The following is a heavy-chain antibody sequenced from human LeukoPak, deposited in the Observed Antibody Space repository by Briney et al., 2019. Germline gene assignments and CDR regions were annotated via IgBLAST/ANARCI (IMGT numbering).Heavy chain of an antibody. CDR1: GFTFSNHA. Sequence: PGGSLRLSCAASGFTFSNHAMSWVRQAPGKGLEWVAVISDSGGSTYYADSVKGRFTISRDNSKNTLYLQMNSLRAEDTALYFCAKKAQYNGNYPLDYWGQGTLVTVSS. J-gene: IGHJ4*02. V-gene: IGHV3-23*01. D-gene: IGHD1-26*01. CDR3: AKKAQYNGNYPLDY. CDR2: ISDSGGST.